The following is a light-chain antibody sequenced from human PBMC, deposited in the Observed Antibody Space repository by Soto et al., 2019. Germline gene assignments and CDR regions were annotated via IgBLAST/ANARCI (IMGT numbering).Light chain of an antibody. J-gene: IGLJ3*02. V-gene: IGLV2-14*01. Sequence: QSALTQPASVSGSPGQSITISCTGTSSDVGGYDYVSWYQQHPGKAPKLMIYDVSHRPSGVSNRFSGSKSGNTASLTISGLQAEDEADYYCSSYTASSGVFGGGTKVTVL. CDR1: SSDVGGYDY. CDR3: SSYTASSGV. CDR2: DVS.